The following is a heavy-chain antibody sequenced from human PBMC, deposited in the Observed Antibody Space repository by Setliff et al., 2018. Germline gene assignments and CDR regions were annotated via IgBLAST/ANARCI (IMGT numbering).Heavy chain of an antibody. CDR1: GYTSTSYG. Sequence: ASVKVSCKASGYTSTSYGISWVRQAPGQGLEWMGWISAYNGNTNYAQKLQGRVTMTTDTSTSTAYMELSSLRSEDTAVYYGVTFNSSWDGYWGQGTLVTVSS. D-gene: IGHD6-13*01. V-gene: IGHV1-18*01. J-gene: IGHJ4*02. CDR3: VTFNSSWDGY. CDR2: ISAYNGNT.